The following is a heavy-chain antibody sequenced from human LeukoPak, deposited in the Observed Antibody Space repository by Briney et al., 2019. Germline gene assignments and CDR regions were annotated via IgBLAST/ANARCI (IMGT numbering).Heavy chain of an antibody. CDR2: IDSDDDK. V-gene: IGHV2-70*11. Sequence: SGPALVKPTHTLSLTCTFSGFSLTTSGMCVSWIRQPPGKTLEWLARIDSDDDKYYNTSLKTRLTIPQDTSKNQVVLTMTNMDPADTATYYCARRTYGSGSYNYWGQGTLVTVRS. CDR1: GFSLTTSGMC. J-gene: IGHJ4*02. D-gene: IGHD3-10*01. CDR3: ARRTYGSGSYNY.